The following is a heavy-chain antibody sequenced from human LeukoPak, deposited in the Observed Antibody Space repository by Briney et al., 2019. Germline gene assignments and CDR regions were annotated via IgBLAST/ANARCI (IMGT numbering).Heavy chain of an antibody. CDR3: ARDGYSGPQGYYYYMDV. CDR1: GYTFTSYA. J-gene: IGHJ6*03. D-gene: IGHD5-12*01. CDR2: INTNTGNP. Sequence: ASVKVSCKASGYTFTSYAMNWVRQAPGQGLEWMGWINTNTGNPTYAQGFTGRFVFSLDTSVSTAYLQISSLKAEDTAVYYYARDGYSGPQGYYYYMDVWGKGTTVTVSS. V-gene: IGHV7-4-1*02.